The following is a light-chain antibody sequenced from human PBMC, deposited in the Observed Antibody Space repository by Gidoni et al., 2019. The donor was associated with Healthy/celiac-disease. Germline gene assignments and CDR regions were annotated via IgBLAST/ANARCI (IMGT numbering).Light chain of an antibody. Sequence: IQLTQSPSSLSASVGDRVTITCRASQSISSYLNWYQEKPGKAPELLNYAASSLQSGVQSRFSGSGSGTDFTLTISSLQPEDFSTYFCQQSYSTPGTFGGETKVEIK. J-gene: IGKJ4*01. CDR1: QSISSY. CDR3: QQSYSTPGT. V-gene: IGKV1-39*01. CDR2: AAS.